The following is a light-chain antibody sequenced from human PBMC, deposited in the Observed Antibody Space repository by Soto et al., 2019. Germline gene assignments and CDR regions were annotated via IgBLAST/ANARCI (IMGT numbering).Light chain of an antibody. CDR2: KAS. Sequence: DIQMTQSPSTLPASVGDRVTITFRANQSISTWLAWYQQKPGKAPNLLIYKASRLETGVPSRFSGSGSGTDFTLTISSLQPDDFAAHYCQQYESDSPLTFGGGTKVDIK. J-gene: IGKJ4*01. CDR1: QSISTW. V-gene: IGKV1-5*03. CDR3: QQYESDSPLT.